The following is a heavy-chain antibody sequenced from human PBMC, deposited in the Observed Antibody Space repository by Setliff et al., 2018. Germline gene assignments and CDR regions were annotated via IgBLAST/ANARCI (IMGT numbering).Heavy chain of an antibody. CDR1: GGSISSSSYY. Sequence: SETLSLTCTVSGGSISSSSYYWGWIRQPPGKGLEWIGSIYYSGSSYHNPSLKSRVTISVDMSKNQFSLKLSSVTAADTAVYYCARSFSRREKFLLDYWGQGALVTVSS. CDR3: ARSFSRREKFLLDY. CDR2: IYYSGSS. J-gene: IGHJ4*02. V-gene: IGHV4-39*07.